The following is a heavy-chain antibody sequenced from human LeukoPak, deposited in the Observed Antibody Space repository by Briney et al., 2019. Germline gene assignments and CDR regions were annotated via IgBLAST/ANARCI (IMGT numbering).Heavy chain of an antibody. J-gene: IGHJ4*02. CDR1: GFTFSSYW. CDR2: LNSDGSST. D-gene: IGHD1-7*01. Sequence: PGGSLRLSCAASGFTFSSYWMHWVRQAPGKGLVWVSRLNSDGSSTSYADSVKGRFTISRDNAKTTLHLQMNNLSAEDTAVHYCARASNRNSINFDYWGQGALVTVSS. V-gene: IGHV3-74*01. CDR3: ARASNRNSINFDY.